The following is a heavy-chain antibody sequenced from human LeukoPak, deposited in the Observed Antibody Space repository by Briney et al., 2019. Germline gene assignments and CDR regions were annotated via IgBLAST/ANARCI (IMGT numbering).Heavy chain of an antibody. CDR1: GFTFSSYE. CDR2: ISGSGGST. Sequence: GGSLRLXCAASGFTFSSYEMNWVRQAPGKGLEWVSAISGSGGSTHYAVSVRGRFTISRDNSKNTLYLQMNSLRAQDTAVYYCAKSHLQIAAANFDYWGQGTLVAVSS. D-gene: IGHD6-13*01. CDR3: AKSHLQIAAANFDY. J-gene: IGHJ4*02. V-gene: IGHV3-23*01.